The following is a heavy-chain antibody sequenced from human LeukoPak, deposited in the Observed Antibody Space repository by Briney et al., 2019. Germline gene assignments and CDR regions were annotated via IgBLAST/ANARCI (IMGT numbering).Heavy chain of an antibody. J-gene: IGHJ4*02. CDR1: GFTFSSYA. CDR3: AKDPAHVLFGENLGFDY. D-gene: IGHD3-10*02. Sequence: PGGSLRLSCAASGFTFSSYAMSWVRQAPGKGLEWVSAISGSGGSTYYADSVKGRFTISRDNSKNTLYLQMNSLRAEDTAVYYCAKDPAHVLFGENLGFDYWGQGTLVTVSS. CDR2: ISGSGGST. V-gene: IGHV3-23*01.